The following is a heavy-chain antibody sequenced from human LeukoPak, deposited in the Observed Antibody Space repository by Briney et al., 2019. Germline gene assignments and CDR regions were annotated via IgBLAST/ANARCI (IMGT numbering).Heavy chain of an antibody. CDR1: GGSFSGYY. CDR3: ARGHSIKPYYYCYYMDV. CDR2: INHSGST. V-gene: IGHV4-34*01. Sequence: SETLSLTCAVYGGSFSGYYWSWIRQPPGKGLEWIGEINHSGSTNYNPSLKSRVTISVDTSKNQFSLKLSSVTAADTAVYYCARGHSIKPYYYCYYMDVWGKGTTVTVSS. J-gene: IGHJ6*03. D-gene: IGHD4-11*01.